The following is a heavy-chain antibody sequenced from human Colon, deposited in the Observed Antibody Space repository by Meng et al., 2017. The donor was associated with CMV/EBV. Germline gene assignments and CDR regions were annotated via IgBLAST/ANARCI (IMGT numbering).Heavy chain of an antibody. J-gene: IGHJ3*02. V-gene: IGHV3-23*03. CDR3: ARLLVGALDTHAFDM. D-gene: IGHD1-26*01. Sequence: GGSLRLSCAASGFTFSSYAMSWVRQAPGKGLEWVSVIYGSGRSSSSADSVKGRFSISRDNSKNTLYLQMSSLRAEDTAVYYCARLLVGALDTHAFDMWGRGTMVTVSS. CDR1: GFTFSSYA. CDR2: IYGSGRSS.